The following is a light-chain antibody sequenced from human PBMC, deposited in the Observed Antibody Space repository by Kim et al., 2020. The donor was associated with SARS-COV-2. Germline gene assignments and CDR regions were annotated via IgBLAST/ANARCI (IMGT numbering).Light chain of an antibody. Sequence: SPGRSGTIACNGTGSDVGGYNYGSWYQQHPGKAPKLMIYDVSKRPSGVPDRFSGSKSGNTASLTISGLQAEDEADYYCCSYAGSYVFGTGTQLTVL. CDR2: DVS. CDR3: CSYAGSYV. CDR1: GSDVGGYNY. V-gene: IGLV2-11*01. J-gene: IGLJ1*01.